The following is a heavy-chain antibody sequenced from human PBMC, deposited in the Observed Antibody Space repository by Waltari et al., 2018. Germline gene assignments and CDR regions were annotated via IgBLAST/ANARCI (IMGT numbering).Heavy chain of an antibody. V-gene: IGHV3-48*03. D-gene: IGHD2-21*01. CDR1: EFIFSNYE. CDR2: ISSRGTTI. CDR3: ARERNTFIPFDY. Sequence: EVQLVQSGGGLVQPGGSLRLSCAASEFIFSNYEMPWIRQAPGKGLEWVSYISSRGTTIYYADSEKGRFTISRDNAKKSLYLQMKGLRAEDTAVYYCARERNTFIPFDYWGQGALVTVSS. J-gene: IGHJ4*02.